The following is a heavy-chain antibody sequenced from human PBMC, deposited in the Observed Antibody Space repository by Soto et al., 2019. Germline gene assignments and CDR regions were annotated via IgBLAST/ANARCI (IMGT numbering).Heavy chain of an antibody. Sequence: QLGGSLRLSCAASGFIFSDHYMDWVRQAPGEGLEWVGRIRNRAESYTTEYAASVEGRFTISRDDSKNSVYLQMNSLKTADTAVYYCARDHGDLGAFDIWGQGTLVTVSS. CDR2: IRNRAESYTT. CDR1: GFIFSDHY. J-gene: IGHJ3*02. CDR3: ARDHGDLGAFDI. D-gene: IGHD4-17*01. V-gene: IGHV3-72*01.